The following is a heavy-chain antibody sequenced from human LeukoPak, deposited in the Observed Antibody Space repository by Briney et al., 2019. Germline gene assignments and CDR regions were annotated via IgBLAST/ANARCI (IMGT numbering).Heavy chain of an antibody. CDR1: GYTFTGYY. D-gene: IGHD2-2*01. V-gene: IGHV1-2*02. CDR2: INPNSGGT. Sequence: ASVKVSCKASGYTFTGYYMHWVRQAPGQGLEWMGWINPNSGGTNYAQKFQGRVTMTRDTSISTAYMELSRLRSDDTAVYYCARGWGIPAPISWFDPWGQGTLVTVSS. CDR3: ARGWGIPAPISWFDP. J-gene: IGHJ5*02.